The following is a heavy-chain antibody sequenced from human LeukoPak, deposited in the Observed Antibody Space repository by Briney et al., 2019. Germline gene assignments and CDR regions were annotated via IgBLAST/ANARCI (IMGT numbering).Heavy chain of an antibody. Sequence: SQTLSLTCAISGDSVSSNYAPWNWLTQSPSRGLEWRGTTYYRSKGYKEYAVSVNSRISINPDTSKNQFSLQLNSVTPEDTAVYYCARGRMVSGSYFSYYYYYYMDVWGKGTTVTVSS. D-gene: IGHD1-26*01. CDR1: GDSVSSNYAP. CDR3: ARGRMVSGSYFSYYYYYYMDV. CDR2: TYYRSKGYK. J-gene: IGHJ6*03. V-gene: IGHV6-1*01.